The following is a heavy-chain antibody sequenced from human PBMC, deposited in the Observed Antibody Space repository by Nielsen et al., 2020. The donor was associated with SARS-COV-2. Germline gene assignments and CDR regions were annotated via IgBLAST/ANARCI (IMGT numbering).Heavy chain of an antibody. Sequence: GESLKISCAASGFTFSSYWMHWVRQAPGKGLVWVSHILSDGSTINYADSVRGRFTISRDNAKNTLYLQMNSLRVEDTAVYYCARDFYGSGSFPDYWGQGTLVTVSS. D-gene: IGHD3-10*01. V-gene: IGHV3-74*01. J-gene: IGHJ4*02. CDR2: ILSDGSTI. CDR1: GFTFSSYW. CDR3: ARDFYGSGSFPDY.